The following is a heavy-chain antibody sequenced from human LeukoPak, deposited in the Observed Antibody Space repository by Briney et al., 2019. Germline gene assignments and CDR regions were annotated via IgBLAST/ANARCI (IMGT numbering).Heavy chain of an antibody. CDR3: AAKSITMVRGVIHYYYYMDV. D-gene: IGHD3-10*01. CDR2: IYYSGST. CDR1: GGSISSYY. V-gene: IGHV4-59*08. Sequence: PSETLSLTCTVSGGSISSYYWSWIRQPPGKGLEWIGYIYYSGSTNYKPSLKSRVTISVDTSKNQFSLKLSSVTAADTAVYYCAAKSITMVRGVIHYYYYMDVWGKGTTVTISS. J-gene: IGHJ6*03.